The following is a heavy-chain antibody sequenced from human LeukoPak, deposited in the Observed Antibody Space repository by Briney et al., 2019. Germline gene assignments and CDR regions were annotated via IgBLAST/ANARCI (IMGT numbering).Heavy chain of an antibody. V-gene: IGHV4-34*01. CDR2: IKPSGRT. D-gene: IGHD3-3*01. J-gene: IGHJ2*01. CDR1: GGSFNDYC. Sequence: SETLSLTCAVYGGSFNDYCWIWIRQPPGKGLEWIGEIKPSGRTNYNPSLESRVTISLDTSRNQFSLELSSVTAADTAVYFCARRRLHFDFWSEFDWYFDLWGRGTLVTVSS. CDR3: ARRRLHFDFWSEFDWYFDL.